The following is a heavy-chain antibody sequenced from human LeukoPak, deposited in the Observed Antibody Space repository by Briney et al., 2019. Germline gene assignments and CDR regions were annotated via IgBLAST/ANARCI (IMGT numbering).Heavy chain of an antibody. D-gene: IGHD3-10*01. J-gene: IGHJ4*02. CDR3: ARRITIDEPSFDY. V-gene: IGHV1-69*13. CDR2: IIPIFGTA. Sequence: GASVKVSCKASGGTFSSYAISWVRQAPGQGLEWMRGIIPIFGTANYAQKFQGRVTITADESTSTAYMELRSLRSDDTAVYYCARRITIDEPSFDYWGQGTLVTVSS. CDR1: GGTFSSYA.